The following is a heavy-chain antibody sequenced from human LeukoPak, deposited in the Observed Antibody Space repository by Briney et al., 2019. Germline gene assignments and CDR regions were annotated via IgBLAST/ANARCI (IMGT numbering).Heavy chain of an antibody. Sequence: GGSLRLSCAASGFTFCSYGMHWVRQAPGKGLEWVAFIRYDGSNKYYADSVKGRFTISRDNSKNTLYLQMNSLRAEDTAVYYCARVYYYGSGSQGNDYWGQGTLVTVSS. CDR1: GFTFCSYG. D-gene: IGHD3-10*01. CDR3: ARVYYYGSGSQGNDY. V-gene: IGHV3-30*02. CDR2: IRYDGSNK. J-gene: IGHJ4*02.